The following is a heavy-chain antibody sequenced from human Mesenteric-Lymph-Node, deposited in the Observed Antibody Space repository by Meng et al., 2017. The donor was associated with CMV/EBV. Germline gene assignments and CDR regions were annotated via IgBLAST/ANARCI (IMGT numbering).Heavy chain of an antibody. V-gene: IGHV3-23*01. J-gene: IGHJ4*02. CDR1: GFTFMSHA. CDR2: ISGSGRDT. CDR3: AKRRSQGIDY. Sequence: GESLKISCAASGFTFMSHAMSWVRQAPGKGLEWVSVISGSGRDTSHADSVKGRFTISRDNAKNSLYLQMNSLRAEDTAVYYCAKRRSQGIDYWGQGTLVTVSS. D-gene: IGHD3-10*01.